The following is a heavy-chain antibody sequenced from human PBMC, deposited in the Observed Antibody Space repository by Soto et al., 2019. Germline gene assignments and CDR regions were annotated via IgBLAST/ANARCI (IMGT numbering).Heavy chain of an antibody. Sequence: GSLRLSCAASGFTFSSYVMSWVRQAPGKGLEWVSSISGSGGNTFYADSVKGRFTISRDNSKNTLYVQMNSLRAEDTAVYYCAKGGSVSSRTADYWGQGTLVTVSS. CDR1: GFTFSSYV. CDR2: ISGSGGNT. D-gene: IGHD2-15*01. J-gene: IGHJ4*02. V-gene: IGHV3-23*01. CDR3: AKGGSVSSRTADY.